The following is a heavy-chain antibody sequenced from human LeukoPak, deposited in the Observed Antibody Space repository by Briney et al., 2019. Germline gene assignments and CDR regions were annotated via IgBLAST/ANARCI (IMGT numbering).Heavy chain of an antibody. CDR2: INWNGGST. Sequence: GGSLRLSCAASGFTFDDYGMSCVRQAPGKGLEWVSGINWNGGSTGYADSVKGRLTISRDNAKNSLYLQMNSLRAEDTALYYCARKDCSSTSCYSFDYWGQGTLVTVSS. J-gene: IGHJ4*02. CDR3: ARKDCSSTSCYSFDY. D-gene: IGHD2-2*02. V-gene: IGHV3-20*04. CDR1: GFTFDDYG.